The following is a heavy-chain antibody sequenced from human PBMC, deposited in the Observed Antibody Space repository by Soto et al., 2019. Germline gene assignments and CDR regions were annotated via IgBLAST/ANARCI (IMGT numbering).Heavy chain of an antibody. D-gene: IGHD6-13*01. V-gene: IGHV3-9*01. J-gene: IGHJ4*02. Sequence: GGSLRLSCAASGFTFDDYAMHWVRQAPGKGLEWVSGISWNSGIIGSADSVKGRFTISRDNAKNSLYLQMNSLRAEDTALYYCAKGRDSSPHDPFDYWGQGTLVTVSS. CDR3: AKGRDSSPHDPFDY. CDR2: ISWNSGII. CDR1: GFTFDDYA.